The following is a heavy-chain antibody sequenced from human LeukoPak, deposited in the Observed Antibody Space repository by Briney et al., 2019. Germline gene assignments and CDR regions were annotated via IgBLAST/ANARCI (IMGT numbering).Heavy chain of an antibody. J-gene: IGHJ5*02. CDR3: ARGRGSGHKENWFDP. D-gene: IGHD6-19*01. Sequence: ASVKVSCKASGYTFTTYDVNWVRQATGQGLEWMGWMNPNSGNTGYTQKFQGRVTMTRNTSISTAYMELSSLRSEDTAVYYCARGRGSGHKENWFDPWGQGTLVTVSS. CDR2: MNPNSGNT. V-gene: IGHV1-8*01. CDR1: GYTFTTYD.